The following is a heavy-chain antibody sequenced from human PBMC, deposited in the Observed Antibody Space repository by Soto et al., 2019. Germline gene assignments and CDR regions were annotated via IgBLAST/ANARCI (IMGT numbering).Heavy chain of an antibody. V-gene: IGHV1-8*01. J-gene: IGHJ4*02. CDR3: ARGLGYYYGSGSYSPFDY. CDR2: MNPNSGNT. CDR1: GYTFTSYD. D-gene: IGHD3-10*01. Sequence: VASVKVSCKASGYTFTSYDINWVRQATGQGLEWRGWMNPNSGNTGYAQKFQGRVTMTRNTSISTAYMELSSLRSEDTAVYYCARGLGYYYGSGSYSPFDYWGQGTLVTVSS.